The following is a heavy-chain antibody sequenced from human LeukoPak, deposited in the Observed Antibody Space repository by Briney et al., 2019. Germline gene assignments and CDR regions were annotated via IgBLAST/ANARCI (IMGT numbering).Heavy chain of an antibody. J-gene: IGHJ4*02. CDR3: ARTDTAMVDY. Sequence: PSETLSLTCAVSGYSISSGYYWGWIRQPPGKGLEWIGSIYHSGSTYYNPSLKSRVTISVDTSKNQFSLNLSSVTAADTAVYYCARTDTAMVDYWGQGTLGTVSS. CDR1: GYSISSGYY. D-gene: IGHD5-18*01. CDR2: IYHSGST. V-gene: IGHV4-38-2*01.